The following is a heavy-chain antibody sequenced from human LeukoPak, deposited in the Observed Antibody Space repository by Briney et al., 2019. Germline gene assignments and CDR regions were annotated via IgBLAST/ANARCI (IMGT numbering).Heavy chain of an antibody. D-gene: IGHD4-23*01. J-gene: IGHJ4*02. CDR3: ARNYGGYSDYYFDY. V-gene: IGHV4-4*07. CDR1: GGSISGYY. CDR2: IYTSGSS. Sequence: SETLSLTCTVSGGSISGYYWSWIRQPAGKGLEWIWRIYTSGSSNYNPSLKGRVTMSVDTSKNQFSLKLSSVTAADTAVYYCARNYGGYSDYYFDYWGQGTLVTVSS.